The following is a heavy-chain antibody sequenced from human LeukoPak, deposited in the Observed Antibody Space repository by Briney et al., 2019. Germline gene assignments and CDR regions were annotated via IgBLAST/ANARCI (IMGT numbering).Heavy chain of an antibody. D-gene: IGHD2-21*01. CDR3: ARGMVGIPGYYYYYMDV. J-gene: IGHJ6*03. CDR2: INPNSGGT. Sequence: ASVKVSCKASGYTFTGYYMHWVRQAPGQGLEWMGWINPNSGGTNYAQKFQGRVTMTRDTSISTAYMELSRLRSDDTAVYYCARGMVGIPGYYYYYMDVWGKGTTVTVSS. CDR1: GYTFTGYY. V-gene: IGHV1-2*02.